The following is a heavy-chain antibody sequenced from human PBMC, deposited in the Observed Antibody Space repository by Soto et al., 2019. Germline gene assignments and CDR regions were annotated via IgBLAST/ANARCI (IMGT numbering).Heavy chain of an antibody. CDR2: ISAYNGNT. CDR1: GYTFTSYG. V-gene: IGHV1-18*01. D-gene: IGHD6-6*01. CDR3: ARIAARLYYYYGMAV. Sequence: QVQLVQAGAEVKKPGASVKVSCKASGYTFTSYGISWVRQAHGQGLEWMGWISAYNGNTNYAQKLQGRLTMTTDTSTSTAYMELRSLRSDDTAVYYCARIAARLYYYYGMAVWGQGTTVTVSS. J-gene: IGHJ6*02.